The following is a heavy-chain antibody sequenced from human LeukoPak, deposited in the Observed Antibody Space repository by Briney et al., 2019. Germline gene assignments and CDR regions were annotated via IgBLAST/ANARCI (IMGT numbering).Heavy chain of an antibody. V-gene: IGHV4-59*12. CDR1: GGSISSYY. Sequence: PSETLSLTCTVSGGSISSYYWSWIRQPPGKGLEWIGYIYYSGSTNYNPSLKSRVTISVDTSKNQFSLKLSSVTAADTAVYYCAPLYYDSSGYYEGGDYFDYWGQGTLVTVPS. CDR3: APLYYDSSGYYEGGDYFDY. J-gene: IGHJ4*02. CDR2: IYYSGST. D-gene: IGHD3-22*01.